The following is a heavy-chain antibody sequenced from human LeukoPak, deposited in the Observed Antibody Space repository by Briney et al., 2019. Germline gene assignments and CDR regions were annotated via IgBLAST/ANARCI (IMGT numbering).Heavy chain of an antibody. CDR2: ISNDGADK. Sequence: GGSLRLSCAASEFTFTYYGMHWVRQAPGKGLEWVAVISNDGADKYYADSVKGRFSISRDNSENTLYLQMNSLRPEDTAVYYCARVRVILTTMASFAYWGQGSLVTVSP. CDR3: ARVRVILTTMASFAY. CDR1: EFTFTYYG. D-gene: IGHD3-9*01. V-gene: IGHV3-30-3*01. J-gene: IGHJ4*02.